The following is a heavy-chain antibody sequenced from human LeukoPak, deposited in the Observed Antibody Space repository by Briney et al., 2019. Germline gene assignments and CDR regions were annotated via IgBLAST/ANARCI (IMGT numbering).Heavy chain of an antibody. CDR1: GYTFTNYG. CDR2: ISAYNGNT. D-gene: IGHD2-15*01. V-gene: IGHV1-18*01. Sequence: ASVKVSCKASGYTFTNYGITWVRQAPGQGLEWMGWISAYNGNTNYSQKLQGRVTITIDKTTSTAYMELRSLRSDDTAVYYCARGGANCSGGRCPLNWFDPWGQGTPVTVSS. CDR3: ARGGANCSGGRCPLNWFDP. J-gene: IGHJ5*02.